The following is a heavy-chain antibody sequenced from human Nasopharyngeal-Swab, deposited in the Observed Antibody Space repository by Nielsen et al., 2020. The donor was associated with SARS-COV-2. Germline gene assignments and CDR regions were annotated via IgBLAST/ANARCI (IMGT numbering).Heavy chain of an antibody. D-gene: IGHD5-18*01. V-gene: IGHV1-18*04. CDR2: ISDYNGNT. CDR1: GYTFTSYG. J-gene: IGHJ4*02. Sequence: ASVKVTCKASGYTFTSYGISWVRQAPGQGLEWMGWISDYNGNTNYAQKLQGRVTMTTDTSTSTAYMELRSLRSDDTAVYYCATYVDTAMESFDYWGQGTLVTVSS. CDR3: ATYVDTAMESFDY.